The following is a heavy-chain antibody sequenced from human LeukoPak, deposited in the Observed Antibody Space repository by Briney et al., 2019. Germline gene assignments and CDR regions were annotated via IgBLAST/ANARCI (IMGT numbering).Heavy chain of an antibody. J-gene: IGHJ4*02. D-gene: IGHD3-10*01. CDR2: IWSDGSNK. V-gene: IGHV3-33*01. CDR3: ARDGEYGTGSYYRGCFDY. CDR1: GFTFSNFG. Sequence: GTSLRLSCATSGFTFSNFGMHWVRQAPGMGLEWVAFIWSDGSNKYYADSVKGRFTISRDNSKNTLYLQMNSLTAEDTAVYYCARDGEYGTGSYYRGCFDYWGQGTLVTVSS.